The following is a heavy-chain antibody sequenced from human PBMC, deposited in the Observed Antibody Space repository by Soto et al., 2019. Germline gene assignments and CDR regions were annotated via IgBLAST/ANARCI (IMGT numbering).Heavy chain of an antibody. V-gene: IGHV1-69*13. CDR1: GGTLSSYA. CDR3: AREYGYDHFDY. CDR2: IIPIFGTA. D-gene: IGHD6-13*01. Sequence: ASVKVSCKASGGTLSSYAISWVRQAPGQGLEWMGGIIPIFGTANYAQKFQGRVTITADESTSTAYMELSSLRSEDTAVYYCAREYGYDHFDYWGQGTLVTVSS. J-gene: IGHJ4*02.